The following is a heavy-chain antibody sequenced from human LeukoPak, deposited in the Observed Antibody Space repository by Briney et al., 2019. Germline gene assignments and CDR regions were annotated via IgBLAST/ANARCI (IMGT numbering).Heavy chain of an antibody. V-gene: IGHV4-34*01. CDR2: INHSGST. CDR3: ARKGFRYYDSSGYPTN. D-gene: IGHD3-22*01. J-gene: IGHJ4*02. Sequence: SETLSLTCAVYGGSFSGYYWSWIRQPPGKGLEWIGEINHSGSTNYNPSLKSRVTISVDTSKNQFSLKLSSVTAADTAVYYCARKGFRYYDSSGYPTNWGQGTLVTVSS. CDR1: GGSFSGYY.